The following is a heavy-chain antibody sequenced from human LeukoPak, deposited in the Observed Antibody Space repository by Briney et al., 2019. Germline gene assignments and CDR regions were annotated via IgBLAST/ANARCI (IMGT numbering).Heavy chain of an antibody. J-gene: IGHJ4*02. D-gene: IGHD3-22*01. V-gene: IGHV3-23*01. CDR3: AKGAPYYYDSSGYYYSFGY. Sequence: PGGSLRLSCAASGFTFSSYAMSWVRQAPGEGLEWVSAISGSGGSTYYADSVKGRFTISRDNSKNTLYLQMNSLRAEDTAVYYCAKGAPYYYDSSGYYYSFGYWGQGTLVTVSS. CDR1: GFTFSSYA. CDR2: ISGSGGST.